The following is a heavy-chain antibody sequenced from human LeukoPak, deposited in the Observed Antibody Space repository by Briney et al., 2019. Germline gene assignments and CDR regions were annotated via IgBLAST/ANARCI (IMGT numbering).Heavy chain of an antibody. J-gene: IGHJ4*02. Sequence: ASVKVSCKASGYTFINHAIHWVRQAPGQRLEWMGWIDIGNGNTKYSQNFQGRITITRDTSATTAYMDLSSLRSEDTAMYYCARRLGRSFDYWGQGTLVTVSS. V-gene: IGHV1-3*04. CDR2: IDIGNGNT. D-gene: IGHD2-21*01. CDR1: GYTFINHA. CDR3: ARRLGRSFDY.